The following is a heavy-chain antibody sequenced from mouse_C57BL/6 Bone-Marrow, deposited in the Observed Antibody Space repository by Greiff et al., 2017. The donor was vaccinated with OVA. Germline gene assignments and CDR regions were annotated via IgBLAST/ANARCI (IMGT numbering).Heavy chain of an antibody. CDR2: FYPGSGSI. J-gene: IGHJ2*01. CDR1: GYTFTEYT. D-gene: IGHD1-1*01. V-gene: IGHV1-62-2*01. Sequence: QVQLQQSGAELVKPGASAKLSCKASGYTFTEYTIHWVKQRSGQGLEWIGWFYPGSGSIKYNEKFKDKATLTADKSSSTVYMELSRLTSEDSAVYFCARHDRRDYYYGSSSFDYWGQGTTLTVSS. CDR3: ARHDRRDYYYGSSSFDY.